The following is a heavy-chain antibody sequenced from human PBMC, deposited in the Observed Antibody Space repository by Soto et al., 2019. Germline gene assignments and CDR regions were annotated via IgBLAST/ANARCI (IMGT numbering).Heavy chain of an antibody. V-gene: IGHV3-11*06. CDR1: GFTFSDYY. CDR2: ISSSSYT. CDR3: ASDCRDILSGYAHFDY. Sequence: GGSLRLSCAASGFTFSDYYMSWIRQAPGKGLEWVSYISSSSYTNYADSVKGRFTISRDNAKNSLYLQMNSLRAEDTAVYYCASDCRDILSGYAHFDYWGQGTMVTVSS. J-gene: IGHJ4*02. D-gene: IGHD3-9*01.